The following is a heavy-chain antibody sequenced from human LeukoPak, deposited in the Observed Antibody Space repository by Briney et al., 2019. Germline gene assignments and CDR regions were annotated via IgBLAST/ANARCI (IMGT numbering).Heavy chain of an antibody. V-gene: IGHV4-34*01. D-gene: IGHD2-21*02. Sequence: SETLSLTCAVYGGSFSPYYWSWIRQPPGKGLEWIGEINHSGSTNYSPSLKSRVTISVDTSKNQFSLRLSSVTAADTAVYYCARGGFYCGGDCHVDYWGQGTLVTVSS. CDR2: INHSGST. CDR3: ARGGFYCGGDCHVDY. CDR1: GGSFSPYY. J-gene: IGHJ4*02.